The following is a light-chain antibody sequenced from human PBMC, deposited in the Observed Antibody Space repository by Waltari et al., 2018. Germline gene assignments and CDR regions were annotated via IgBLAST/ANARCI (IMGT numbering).Light chain of an antibody. J-gene: IGKJ1*01. Sequence: DIQMTQSPSSLSASVGDRVTITCRASQDIRQYLAWLQQKPGKVPKLLINGASTLYSGVPSRFSGGGSGTDFTLTISSLQPEDVATYYCQSYSTSCRTFGQGTTVEIK. V-gene: IGKV1-27*01. CDR1: QDIRQY. CDR3: QSYSTSCRT. CDR2: GAS.